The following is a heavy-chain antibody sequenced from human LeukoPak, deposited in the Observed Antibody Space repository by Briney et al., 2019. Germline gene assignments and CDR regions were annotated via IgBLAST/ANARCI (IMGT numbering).Heavy chain of an antibody. J-gene: IGHJ4*02. CDR2: ISGSGGST. CDR1: GFTFSSYA. V-gene: IGHV3-23*01. Sequence: GGSLRLSCAASGFTFSSYAMSWVRQAPGKGLEWVSAISGSGGSTYYADSVKGRFTISRDNSKNTLDLQMNSLRAEDTAVYYCAKDSESVGATHYFDYWGQGTLVTVSS. D-gene: IGHD1-26*01. CDR3: AKDSESVGATHYFDY.